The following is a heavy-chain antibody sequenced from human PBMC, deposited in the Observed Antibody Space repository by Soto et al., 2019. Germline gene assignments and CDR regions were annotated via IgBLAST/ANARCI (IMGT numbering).Heavy chain of an antibody. V-gene: IGHV1-69*13. CDR3: ARGITRWLVQGEYYFDY. CDR2: IIPIFGTA. CDR1: GGTFSSYA. J-gene: IGHJ4*02. D-gene: IGHD6-19*01. Sequence: SPVKVSCKASGGTFSSYAISWLRQAPGQGLEWMGGIIPIFGTANYAQKFQGRVTITADESTSTAYMELSSLRSEDTAVYYCARGITRWLVQGEYYFDYWGQGTLVTVS.